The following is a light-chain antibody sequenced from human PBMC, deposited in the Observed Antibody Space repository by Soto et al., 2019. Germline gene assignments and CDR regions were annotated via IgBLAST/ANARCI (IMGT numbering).Light chain of an antibody. CDR3: SSYAGSNNIVV. Sequence: QSALTQPPSASGSPGQSVTISCTGTSSDVGGYNYVSWYQQHPGKAPKLMIYEVIKRPSGVPDRFSGSKSGNTASLTVSGLQAEDEADYYCSSYAGSNNIVVFGGGTKLTVL. V-gene: IGLV2-8*01. CDR1: SSDVGGYNY. J-gene: IGLJ2*01. CDR2: EVI.